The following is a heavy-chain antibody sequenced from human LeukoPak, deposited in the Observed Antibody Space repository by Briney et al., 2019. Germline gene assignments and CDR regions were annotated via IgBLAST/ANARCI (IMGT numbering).Heavy chain of an antibody. Sequence: PGGSLRLSCAASGFTFSTYWMSWVRQAPGKGLEWVANIKQGGSEQFYVDSVKGRITISRDNAKNSLYLQMNNLRGEDTAVYYCARGRKVPAAMGNWFDPWGQGTLVTVSS. V-gene: IGHV3-7*01. D-gene: IGHD2-2*01. CDR3: ARGRKVPAAMGNWFDP. J-gene: IGHJ5*02. CDR2: IKQGGSEQ. CDR1: GFTFSTYW.